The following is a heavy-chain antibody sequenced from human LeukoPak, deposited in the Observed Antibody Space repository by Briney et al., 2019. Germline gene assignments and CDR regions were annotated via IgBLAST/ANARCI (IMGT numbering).Heavy chain of an antibody. CDR3: ARGSGYSSLDY. V-gene: IGHV4-59*12. J-gene: IGHJ4*02. CDR2: VYYGGST. CDR1: GGSLSGFY. D-gene: IGHD3-22*01. Sequence: PSETLSLTCTVSGGSLSGFYWSWIRQPPGKGLEWIGYVYYGGSTTYNPSLKSRVTISIDTSKNQFSLKVSSVTAADTAVYYCARGSGYSSLDYWGQGTLVTVSS.